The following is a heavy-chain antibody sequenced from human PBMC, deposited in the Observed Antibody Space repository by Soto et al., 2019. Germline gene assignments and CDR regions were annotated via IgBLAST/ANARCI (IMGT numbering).Heavy chain of an antibody. J-gene: IGHJ4*02. CDR3: ARGQRKAAAGTPLFHY. CDR1: GYTFTGYY. V-gene: IGHV1-2*04. D-gene: IGHD6-13*01. Sequence: ASVKVSCKASGYTFTGYYMHWVRQAPGQGLEWMGWINPNSGGTNYAQKFQGWVTMTRDTSISTAYMELSRLRSDDTAVYYCARGQRKAAAGTPLFHYWGQGTLVTVS. CDR2: INPNSGGT.